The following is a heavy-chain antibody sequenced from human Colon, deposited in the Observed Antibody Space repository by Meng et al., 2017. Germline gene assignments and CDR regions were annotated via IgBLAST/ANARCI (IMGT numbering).Heavy chain of an antibody. Sequence: GQLVGAGGVVVNAGSSMRLSCAASGFTLSNYGMHWVRQDPGKGLEWVALIWYHGSNENYADYVKGRFTISRDNSKNTLYLQMDSLRAEDTAVYYCARDLSLGSLFDYCGQGTLVTVSS. CDR3: ARDLSLGSLFDY. D-gene: IGHD5-12*01. CDR2: IWYHGSNE. V-gene: IGHV3-33*01. J-gene: IGHJ4*02. CDR1: GFTLSNYG.